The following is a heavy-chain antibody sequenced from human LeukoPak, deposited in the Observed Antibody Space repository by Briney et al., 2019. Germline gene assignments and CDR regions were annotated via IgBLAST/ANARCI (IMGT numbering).Heavy chain of an antibody. Sequence: SETLSLTCAVSGGSISSSNWWSWVRQPPGKGLEWIGEIYHSGSTNYNPSLKSRVTISVDTSKNQFSLKLSSVTAADTAVYYCARAPYYYDSSGYYYWGPYYYYYMDVWGKGTTVTVSS. J-gene: IGHJ6*03. CDR1: GGSISSSNW. CDR2: IYHSGST. V-gene: IGHV4-4*02. D-gene: IGHD3-22*01. CDR3: ARAPYYYDSSGYYYWGPYYYYYMDV.